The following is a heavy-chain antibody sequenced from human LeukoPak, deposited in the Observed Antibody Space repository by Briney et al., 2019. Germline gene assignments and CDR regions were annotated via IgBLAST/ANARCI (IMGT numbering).Heavy chain of an antibody. CDR2: IYTSGST. CDR3: ARLIAVAGTGNDYYYYYGMDV. CDR1: GGSISSGSYY. D-gene: IGHD6-19*01. Sequence: SQTLSLTCTVSGGSISSGSYYWSWIRQHAGKGLEWIGRIYTSGSTNYNPSLKSRVTISVDTSKNQFSLKLSSVTAADTAVYYCARLIAVAGTGNDYYYYYGMDVWGQGTTVTVSS. J-gene: IGHJ6*02. V-gene: IGHV4-61*02.